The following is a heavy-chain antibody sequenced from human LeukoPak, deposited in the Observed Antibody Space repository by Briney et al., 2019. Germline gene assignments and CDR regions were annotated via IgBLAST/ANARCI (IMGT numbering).Heavy chain of an antibody. CDR1: GGSFSGYY. V-gene: IGHV4-34*01. Sequence: SETLSLTCAVYGGSFSGYYWSWIRQPPGKGLEWIGEINHSGSTNYNPSLKSRDTISVDTSKNQFSLKLSSVTAADTAVYYCARRAMVRGVTNWGQGTLVTVSS. D-gene: IGHD3-10*01. CDR2: INHSGST. J-gene: IGHJ4*02. CDR3: ARRAMVRGVTN.